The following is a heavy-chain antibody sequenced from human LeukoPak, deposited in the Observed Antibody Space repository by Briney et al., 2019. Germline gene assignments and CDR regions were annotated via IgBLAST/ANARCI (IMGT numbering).Heavy chain of an antibody. D-gene: IGHD3-22*01. Sequence: PGGSLRLSCAASGFTFSSYAMHWVRQAPGKGLEWVAVISYDGSNKYYADSVKGRFTISRDNSKNTLYLQMNSLRAEDTAVYYCAREGAVEGLYYHDSSGYAIWGQGTMVTVSS. J-gene: IGHJ3*02. V-gene: IGHV3-30*04. CDR1: GFTFSSYA. CDR3: AREGAVEGLYYHDSSGYAI. CDR2: ISYDGSNK.